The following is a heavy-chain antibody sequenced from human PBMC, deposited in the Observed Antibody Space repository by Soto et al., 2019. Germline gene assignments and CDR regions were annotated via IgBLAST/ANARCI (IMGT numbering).Heavy chain of an antibody. V-gene: IGHV4-39*01. J-gene: IGHJ5*02. CDR2: IYYSGST. D-gene: IGHD3-10*01. Sequence: QLQLQESGPGLVKPSETLSLTCTVSGGSISSSSYYWGWIRQPPGKGREWIGSIYYSGSTYYHPPLKSRVTLSVDQAKRQFSLQVSSVTAAATDVYYCASLRIRGSIVRGELGEPPWGQGTLVTVSS. CDR1: GGSISSSSYY. CDR3: ASLRIRGSIVRGELGEPP.